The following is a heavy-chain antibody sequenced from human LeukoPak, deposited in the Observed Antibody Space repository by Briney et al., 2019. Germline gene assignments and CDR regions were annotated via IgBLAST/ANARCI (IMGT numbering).Heavy chain of an antibody. CDR1: GGSISSYY. J-gene: IGHJ4*02. CDR2: IYYSGST. D-gene: IGHD6-19*01. CDR3: ARAFGCGEQWLLWDY. Sequence: SETLSLTCTVSGGSISSYYWSWIRQPPGKGLEWIGYIYYSGSTNYNPSLKSRVTISVDTSKNQFSLKLSSVTAADTAVYYCARAFGCGEQWLLWDYWGQGTLVTVSS. V-gene: IGHV4-59*01.